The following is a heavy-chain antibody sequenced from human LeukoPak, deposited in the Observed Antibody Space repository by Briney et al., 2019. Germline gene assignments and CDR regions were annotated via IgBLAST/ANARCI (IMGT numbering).Heavy chain of an antibody. Sequence: GGSLRLSCAASGFTFSSSAMSWVRQAPGKGLEWVSGISGSGDKTYYADSVKGRFTISRDNSKNVVSLQMNSLRGEDTAVYYCAKQYSSSSSVPWDQGTLVTVSS. CDR1: GFTFSSSA. J-gene: IGHJ5*02. CDR3: AKQYSSSSSVP. CDR2: ISGSGDKT. D-gene: IGHD6-6*01. V-gene: IGHV3-23*01.